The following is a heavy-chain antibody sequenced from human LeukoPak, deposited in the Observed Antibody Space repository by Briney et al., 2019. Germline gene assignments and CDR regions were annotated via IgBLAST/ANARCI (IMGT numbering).Heavy chain of an antibody. CDR2: INPNSGNT. J-gene: IGHJ5*02. V-gene: IGHV1-2*02. CDR1: GYTFTGYY. Sequence: GASVKVSCKASGYTFTGYYIHWVRQAPGQGLEWMGWINPNSGNTNYAQNFQGRVSMTRDTSISTAYMDLSRLRSDDTAVYYCARALGNYFGSGSPWGQGTLVTVSS. CDR3: ARALGNYFGSGSP. D-gene: IGHD3-10*01.